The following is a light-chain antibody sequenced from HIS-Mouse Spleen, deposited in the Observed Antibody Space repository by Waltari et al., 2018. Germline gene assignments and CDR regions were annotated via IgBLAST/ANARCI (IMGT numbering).Light chain of an antibody. Sequence: SYVLTQPPSVSVAPGKTARITCGGNNIGSKSVHWYQQKPGQAPVLVVYDDSDRPSGIPERLTGCNPGNAATLTISKVEAGDEADYYCQVWDSSSDHVVFGGGTKLTVL. CDR3: QVWDSSSDHVV. J-gene: IGLJ2*01. CDR2: DDS. V-gene: IGLV3-21*03. CDR1: NIGSKS.